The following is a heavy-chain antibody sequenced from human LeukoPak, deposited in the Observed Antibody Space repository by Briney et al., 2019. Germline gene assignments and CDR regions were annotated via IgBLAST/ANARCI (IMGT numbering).Heavy chain of an antibody. V-gene: IGHV1-2*04. CDR1: GYTFTGYY. CDR2: INPNSGGT. J-gene: IGHJ6*03. CDR3: ARVGPHDYYGSGSYYFYNYYMDV. Sequence: ASVKVSCKASGYTFTGYYMHWVRQAPGQGLEWMGWINPNSGGTNYAQKFQGWVTMTTDESTSTAYMELSSLRSEDTAVYYCARVGPHDYYGSGSYYFYNYYMDVWGKGTTVTVSS. D-gene: IGHD3-10*01.